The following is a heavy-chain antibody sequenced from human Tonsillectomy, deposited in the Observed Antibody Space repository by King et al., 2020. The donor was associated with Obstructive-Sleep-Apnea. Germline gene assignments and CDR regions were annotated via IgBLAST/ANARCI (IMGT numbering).Heavy chain of an antibody. CDR1: GFTFSNYA. Sequence: VQLVESGGGVVQPGRSLRLSCAASGFTFSNYAMHWVRQGPGGGLEWVAVISYVGTNTYYADSVQGRFTISRDNSKNTLYLQVNSLRAEDTTLYYNARTTPFDYGGEGTRLTV. D-gene: IGHD1-26*01. CDR2: ISYVGTNT. V-gene: IGHV3-30*04. CDR3: ARTTPFDY. J-gene: IGHJ4*02.